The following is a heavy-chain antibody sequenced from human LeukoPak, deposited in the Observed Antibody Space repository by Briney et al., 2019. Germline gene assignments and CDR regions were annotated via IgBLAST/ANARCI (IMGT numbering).Heavy chain of an antibody. V-gene: IGHV3-11*04. CDR2: ISSSGSTI. Sequence: GGSLRLSCAASGFTFSYYYMSWIRQAPGRGLEWVSYISSSGSTIYYADSVKGLFTISSDNAKNSLYQQMNSLRAEDAAVYYCARVGSSGWYVLYFDYWGQGTLVTVSS. CDR3: ARVGSSGWYVLYFDY. J-gene: IGHJ4*02. D-gene: IGHD6-19*01. CDR1: GFTFSYYY.